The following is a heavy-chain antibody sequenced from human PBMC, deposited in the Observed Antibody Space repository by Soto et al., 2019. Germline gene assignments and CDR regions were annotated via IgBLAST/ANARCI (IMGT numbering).Heavy chain of an antibody. Sequence: QLQLQESGPGLVKPSETLSLTCTVSGGSISSSSYYWGWIRQPPGKGLEWIGSIYYSGSTYYNPSLKSRVTISVDTSKNQFSLKLSSVTAADTAVYYCARHYRPLGWYIIIWGQGTLVTVSS. V-gene: IGHV4-39*01. CDR3: ARHYRPLGWYIII. CDR2: IYYSGST. CDR1: GGSISSSSYY. D-gene: IGHD6-19*01. J-gene: IGHJ4*02.